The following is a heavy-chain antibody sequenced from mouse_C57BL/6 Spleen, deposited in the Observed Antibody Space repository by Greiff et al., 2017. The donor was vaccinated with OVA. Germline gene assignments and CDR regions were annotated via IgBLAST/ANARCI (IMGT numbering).Heavy chain of an antibody. V-gene: IGHV2-2*01. CDR3: ASNLYYYAMDY. Sequence: QVQLQQSGPGLVQPSQSLSITCTVSGFSLTSYGVHWVRQSPGKGLEWLGVIWSGGSTDYNAAFISRLSISKDNSKSQVFFKMNSLQADDTAIYYCASNLYYYAMDYWGQGTSVTVSS. CDR1: GFSLTSYG. J-gene: IGHJ4*01. D-gene: IGHD6-5*01. CDR2: IWSGGST.